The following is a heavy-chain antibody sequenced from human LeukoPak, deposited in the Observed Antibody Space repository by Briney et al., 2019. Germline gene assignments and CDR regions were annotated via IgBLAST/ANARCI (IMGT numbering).Heavy chain of an antibody. J-gene: IGHJ6*02. CDR1: GFTFSSYE. D-gene: IGHD3-10*01. CDR2: ISSSGSTI. Sequence: PGGSLRLSCAASGFTFSSYEMNWVRQAPGKGLEWVSYISSSGSTIYYADSVKGRFTISRDNAKNSLYLQMNSLRAEDTAVYYCARDPQLWFGELTPAYYYYGMDVWGQGTTVTVSS. V-gene: IGHV3-48*03. CDR3: ARDPQLWFGELTPAYYYYGMDV.